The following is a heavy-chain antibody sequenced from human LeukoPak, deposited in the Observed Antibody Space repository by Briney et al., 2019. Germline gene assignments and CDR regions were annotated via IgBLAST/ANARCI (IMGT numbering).Heavy chain of an antibody. D-gene: IGHD3-10*01. J-gene: IGHJ4*02. Sequence: GASVKVSCKASGFTFSSYAMSWVRQAPGKGLEWVSAISGSGGSTYYADSVKGRFTISRDNSKNTLYLQMNSLRAEDTAVYYCAKATSGSFDYWGQGTLVTVSS. V-gene: IGHV3-23*01. CDR3: AKATSGSFDY. CDR2: ISGSGGST. CDR1: GFTFSSYA.